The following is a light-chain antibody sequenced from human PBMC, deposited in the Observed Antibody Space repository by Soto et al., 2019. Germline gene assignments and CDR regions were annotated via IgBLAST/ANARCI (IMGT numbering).Light chain of an antibody. CDR2: DAS. J-gene: IGKJ5*01. Sequence: EIVLTQSPATLSLSLGERATLSCRASQSVSSYLAWYQQKPGQAPRLLIYDASNRATGIPARFSGSGSGTDFTLFISSLEPEDVVVYYCQERSKWPPTFGQGTRLEIK. V-gene: IGKV3-11*01. CDR3: QERSKWPPT. CDR1: QSVSSY.